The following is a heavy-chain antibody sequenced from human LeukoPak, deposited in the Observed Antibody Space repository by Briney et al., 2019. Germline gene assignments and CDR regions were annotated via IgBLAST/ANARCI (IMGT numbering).Heavy chain of an antibody. Sequence: PSETLSLTCAVSGFSISNGYYWSWIRQPPGKGLEWIGYIYYSGSTYYNPSLKSRVTISVDTSKNQFSLKLSSVTAADTAVYYCARENYDFWSGYPYNWFDPWGQGTLVTVSS. CDR2: IYYSGST. D-gene: IGHD3-3*01. CDR3: ARENYDFWSGYPYNWFDP. J-gene: IGHJ5*02. CDR1: GFSISNGYY. V-gene: IGHV4-30-4*08.